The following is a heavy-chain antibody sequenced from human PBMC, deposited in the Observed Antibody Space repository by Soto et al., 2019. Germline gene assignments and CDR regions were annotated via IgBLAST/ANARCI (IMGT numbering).Heavy chain of an antibody. Sequence: QITVKESGPKLVNPSQTLTLTCAFSGFSLSTSGVGVGWVRQPPGKAPEWLALIYWDADKRYRPSLKSRLAITKDTSKDQVVFTTANMDPVDIATYSCVHQDWNNNIYYFDLRGRGTVVTVSS. V-gene: IGHV2-5*02. J-gene: IGHJ2*01. CDR1: GFSLSTSGVG. CDR2: IYWDADK. D-gene: IGHD1-1*01. CDR3: VHQDWNNNIYYFDL.